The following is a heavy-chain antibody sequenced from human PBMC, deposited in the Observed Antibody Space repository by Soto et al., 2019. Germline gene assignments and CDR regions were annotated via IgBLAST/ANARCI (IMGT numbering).Heavy chain of an antibody. CDR1: GVSVTAGNL. CDR2: VFPDGST. CDR3: ARVLSGNKEWFDP. Sequence: QVHLQESGPGLVKPWGTLSPTCAVSGVSVTAGNLWSWVRQSPGKGLEWIGEVFPDGSTNYNPSLKSRVTISLDKSQNHFSLILTSVTAADTALYYCARVLSGNKEWFDPWGQGTLVTVSS. V-gene: IGHV4-4*02. J-gene: IGHJ5*02. D-gene: IGHD3-10*01.